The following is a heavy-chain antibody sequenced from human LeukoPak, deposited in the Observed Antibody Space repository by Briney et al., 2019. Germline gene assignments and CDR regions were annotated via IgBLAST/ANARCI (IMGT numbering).Heavy chain of an antibody. Sequence: PGRSLRLSCAASGFTFSSYGMHWVRQAPGKGLEWVAVISYDGSNKYYADSVKGRFTISRDNSKNTLYLQMNSLRAEDTAVYYCAKVASRRPEAYWGQGTLVTVSS. J-gene: IGHJ4*02. CDR2: ISYDGSNK. V-gene: IGHV3-30*18. CDR1: GFTFSSYG. CDR3: AKVASRRPEAY.